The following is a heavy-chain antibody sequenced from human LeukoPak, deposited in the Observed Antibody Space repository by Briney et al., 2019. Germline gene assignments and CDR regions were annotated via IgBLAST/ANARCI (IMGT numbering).Heavy chain of an antibody. CDR1: GFTFSSYA. CDR3: AKGLTDILTGYIFDY. V-gene: IGHV3-23*01. CDR2: ISGSGGST. D-gene: IGHD3-9*01. Sequence: PGGSLRLSCAASGFTFSSYAMGWVRQAPGKGLEWVSAISGSGGSTYYADSVKGRFTISRDNSKNTLYLQMNSLRAEDTAVYYCAKGLTDILTGYIFDYWGQGTLVTVSS. J-gene: IGHJ4*02.